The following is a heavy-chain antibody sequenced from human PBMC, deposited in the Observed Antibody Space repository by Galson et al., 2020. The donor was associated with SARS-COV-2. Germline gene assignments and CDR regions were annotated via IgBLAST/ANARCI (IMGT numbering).Heavy chain of an antibody. D-gene: IGHD3-22*01. J-gene: IGHJ2*01. V-gene: IGHV3-53*04. CDR2: IYSGGST. Sequence: GESLKISCAASGFTISSNYMRWVRPAPGKGLEWVSVIYSGGSTYYADSVQGRFTIPRHNSKNTLYLQMNSLRAGARAVYYCARGACYYYDCCGAILWAGGGCWYFDLWGRGTLVTVSS. CDR3: ARGACYYYDCCGAILWAGGGCWYFDL. CDR1: GFTISSNY.